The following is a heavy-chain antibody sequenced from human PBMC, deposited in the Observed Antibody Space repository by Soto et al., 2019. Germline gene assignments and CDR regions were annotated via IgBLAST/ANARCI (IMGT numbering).Heavy chain of an antibody. V-gene: IGHV4-34*01. CDR3: ARAVDSYGSRMDV. D-gene: IGHD5-18*01. Sequence: QVQLQQWGAGLLKPSETLSLTCAVYGGSFSGYYWSWIRQPPGKGLEWIGEINHSGSTNYNPSLKSRVTISVDTSKNQFSLKLSSVTAADTAVYYCARAVDSYGSRMDVWGQGTTVTVSS. CDR1: GGSFSGYY. J-gene: IGHJ6*02. CDR2: INHSGST.